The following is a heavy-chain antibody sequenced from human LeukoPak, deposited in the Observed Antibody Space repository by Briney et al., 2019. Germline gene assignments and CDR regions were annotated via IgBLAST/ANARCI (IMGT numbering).Heavy chain of an antibody. CDR2: IWYDGSNK. V-gene: IGHV3-33*01. Sequence: AGGSLRLSCAASGFTFSSYGMHWVRQAPGKGLEWVALIWYDGSNKYYADSAKGRLTISRDNSKNTLNLQMNSLRAEDTAVYYCAREGPRGNSQFDYWGQGTLVTVSS. J-gene: IGHJ4*02. CDR1: GFTFSSYG. CDR3: AREGPRGNSQFDY. D-gene: IGHD2/OR15-2a*01.